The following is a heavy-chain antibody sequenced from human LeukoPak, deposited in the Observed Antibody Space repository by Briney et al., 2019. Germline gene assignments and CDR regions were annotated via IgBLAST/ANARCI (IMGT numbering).Heavy chain of an antibody. Sequence: SVKVSCKASGYTFTTYDINWVRQAPGQGLEWMGGIIPIFGTANYAQKFQGRVTITADKSTSTAYMELSSLRSEDTAVYYCARGLIGGDYVHYYYYYMDVWGKGTAVTVSS. J-gene: IGHJ6*03. CDR1: GYTFTTYD. CDR2: IIPIFGTA. CDR3: ARGLIGGDYVHYYYYYMDV. D-gene: IGHD4-17*01. V-gene: IGHV1-69*06.